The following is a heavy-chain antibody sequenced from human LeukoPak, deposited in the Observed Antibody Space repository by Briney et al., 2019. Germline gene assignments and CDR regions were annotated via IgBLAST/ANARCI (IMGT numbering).Heavy chain of an antibody. J-gene: IGHJ4*02. Sequence: SETLSLTCAVYGGSFSGYYRSWIRQPPGKGLEWIGEINHSGSTNYNPSLKSRVTISVDTSKNQFSLKLSSVTAADTAVYYCARGHTYYYDSSGYYQLDYWGQGTLVTVSS. CDR1: GGSFSGYY. V-gene: IGHV4-34*01. CDR3: ARGHTYYYDSSGYYQLDY. D-gene: IGHD3-22*01. CDR2: INHSGST.